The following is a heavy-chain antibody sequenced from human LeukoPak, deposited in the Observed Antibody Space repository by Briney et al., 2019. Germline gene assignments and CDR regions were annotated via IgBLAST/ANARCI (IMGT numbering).Heavy chain of an antibody. D-gene: IGHD2-2*01. CDR1: GFTFSSYG. J-gene: IGHJ4*02. V-gene: IGHV3-30*02. CDR2: IRYDGSNK. Sequence: PGGSLRLSYAASGFTFSSYGMHWVRQAPGKGLEWVAFIRYDGSNKYYADSVKGRFTISRDNSKNTLYLQMNSLRAEDTAVYYCAKSLHCSSTSCPMGYWGQGTLVTVSS. CDR3: AKSLHCSSTSCPMGY.